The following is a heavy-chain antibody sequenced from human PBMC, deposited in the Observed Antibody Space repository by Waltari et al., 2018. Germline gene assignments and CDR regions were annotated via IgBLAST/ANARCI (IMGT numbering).Heavy chain of an antibody. Sequence: QVQLQESGPGLVKPSQTLSLTCTVSGGSIRSGSYYSSWIRQPAGKGLEWMGYIDTSGSTNYNPSLKSRVTISVDTSKNQFSLKLSSVTAADTAVYYCAREGWFREFDYWGQGTLVTVSS. V-gene: IGHV4-61*09. CDR3: AREGWFREFDY. J-gene: IGHJ4*02. D-gene: IGHD3-10*01. CDR1: GGSIRSGSYY. CDR2: IDTSGST.